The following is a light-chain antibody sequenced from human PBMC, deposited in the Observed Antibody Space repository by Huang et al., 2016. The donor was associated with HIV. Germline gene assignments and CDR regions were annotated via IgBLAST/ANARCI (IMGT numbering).Light chain of an antibody. CDR1: QDISTN. V-gene: IGKV1-9*01. CDR3: QQLNNYPIT. Sequence: IQLTQSPSSLSASVGDRATITCRASQDISTNLAWYQQKPGEAPKVLIYAASTLQSGVPSRFSGSVSGIYFTLTITNLQPEDFTTYYCQQLNNYPITFGQGTRLDMK. CDR2: AAS. J-gene: IGKJ5*01.